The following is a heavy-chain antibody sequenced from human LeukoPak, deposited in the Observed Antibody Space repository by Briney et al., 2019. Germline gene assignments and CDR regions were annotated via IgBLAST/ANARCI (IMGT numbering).Heavy chain of an antibody. CDR1: GGSISSYY. Sequence: SETLSLTCTVSGGSISSYYWSWIRQPPGKGLEWIGYIYYSGSTNYNPSLKSRVTISVDTSKNQFSLKLSSVTAADMAVYYCARQVRYNWNPYYFDYWGQGTLVTVSS. J-gene: IGHJ4*02. CDR2: IYYSGST. D-gene: IGHD1-20*01. CDR3: ARQVRYNWNPYYFDY. V-gene: IGHV4-59*08.